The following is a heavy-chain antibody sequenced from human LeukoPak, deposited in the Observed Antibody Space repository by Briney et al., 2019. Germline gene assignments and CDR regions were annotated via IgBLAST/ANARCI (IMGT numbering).Heavy chain of an antibody. CDR2: IYYSGST. CDR1: GGSSSGYY. D-gene: IGHD2-2*01. CDR3: ARDSGSSTHDP. J-gene: IGHJ5*02. Sequence: SETLSLTCAVYGGSSSGYYWSWIRQPPGKGLEWIGYIYYSGSTNYNPSLKSRVTISVDTSKNQFSLKLTSVTAADTAVYYCARDSGSSTHDPWGQGTLVTVSS. V-gene: IGHV4-59*01.